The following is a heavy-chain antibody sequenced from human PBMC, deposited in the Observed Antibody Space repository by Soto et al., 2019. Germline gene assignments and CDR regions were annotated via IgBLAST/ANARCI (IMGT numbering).Heavy chain of an antibody. D-gene: IGHD3-16*01. J-gene: IGHJ6*03. CDR2: MYYSGST. V-gene: IGHV4-59*08. CDR1: GGSISGHY. Sequence: QVQRQESGPGLVKPSETLSLSRSVSGGSISGHYLSWVRQTPGKGVEWIGYMYYSGSTNYNPSLKSRVTISMDTSENPFSLRLTSVTAADTAVYYCARGPYYDLIWNYYYMDVWGQGTPVTVSS. CDR3: ARGPYYDLIWNYYYMDV.